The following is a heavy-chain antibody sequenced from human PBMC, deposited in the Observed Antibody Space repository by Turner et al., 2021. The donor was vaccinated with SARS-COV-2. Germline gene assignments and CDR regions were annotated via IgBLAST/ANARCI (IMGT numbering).Heavy chain of an antibody. J-gene: IGHJ6*02. CDR1: GGSISSKS. CDR2: FYKIGSI. Sequence: QVQMQESGPRLVRRSETLSLTCTVSGGSISSKSWSWSRQSPGRGLEWIGYFYKIGSIDYNPTLRRRVTISVDTSKNQLSLHLISMTAADTAVYYGARHQGSTSGYDHGMNVWGQGTAVIVSS. CDR3: ARHQGSTSGYDHGMNV. V-gene: IGHV4-59*08. D-gene: IGHD1-1*01.